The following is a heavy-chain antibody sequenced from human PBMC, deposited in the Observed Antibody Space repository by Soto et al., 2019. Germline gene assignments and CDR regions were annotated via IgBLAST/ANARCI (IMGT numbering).Heavy chain of an antibody. D-gene: IGHD3-22*01. V-gene: IGHV1-46*01. CDR2: INPSGGST. Sequence: ASVKVSCKASGYTFTSYYMHWVRQAPGQGLEWMGIINPSGGSTSHAQKFQGRVTMTRDTSTSTVYMELSSLRPEDTAVYYCVKGEYYYDGSAYYPFDYWGQGRMVTVSS. CDR3: VKGEYYYDGSAYYPFDY. J-gene: IGHJ4*02. CDR1: GYTFTSYY.